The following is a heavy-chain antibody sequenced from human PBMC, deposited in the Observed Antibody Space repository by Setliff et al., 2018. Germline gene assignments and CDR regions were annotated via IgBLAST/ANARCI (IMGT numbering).Heavy chain of an antibody. Sequence: PGGSLRLSCATSGFIFSNYWMAWVRQAPGKGLEWVATIKHDGTYTYYVDSVKGRFAVSRDYTNNSMYLQMNSLGTDDTAVYYCARDGSIEVGPGTNQELDVWGTGTTVTVSS. V-gene: IGHV3-7*03. CDR2: IKHDGTYT. D-gene: IGHD2-2*01. CDR1: GFIFSNYW. CDR3: ARDGSIEVGPGTNQELDV. J-gene: IGHJ6*04.